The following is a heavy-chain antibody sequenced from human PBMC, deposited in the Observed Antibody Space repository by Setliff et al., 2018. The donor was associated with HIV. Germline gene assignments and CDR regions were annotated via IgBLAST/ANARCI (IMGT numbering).Heavy chain of an antibody. V-gene: IGHV1-69*13. CDR1: GGTFSSYI. CDR2: IHPIFGTT. CDR3: ARGIPRGTVFGVVGYFDY. D-gene: IGHD3-3*01. J-gene: IGHJ4*02. Sequence: ASVKVSCKDSGGTFSSYITAWVRQDPGQGLEWMGGIHPIFGTTNYARDFMGRVSITADESTNTAYMELSSLRSDDSAIYYCARGIPRGTVFGVVGYFDYWGQGTPVTVSS.